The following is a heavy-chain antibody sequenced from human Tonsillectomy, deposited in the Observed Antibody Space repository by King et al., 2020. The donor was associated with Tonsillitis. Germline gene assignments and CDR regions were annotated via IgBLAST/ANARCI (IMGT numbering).Heavy chain of an antibody. D-gene: IGHD3-22*01. V-gene: IGHV1-69*04. CDR1: GGTFSSYA. CDR2: IIPILGIA. J-gene: IGHJ4*02. Sequence: QLVQSGAEVKKPGSSVKVSCKASGGTFSSYAISWVRQAPGQGLEWMGRIIPILGIANYAQKFQGRVTITADKSTSTAYMELSSLRSEDTAVYYCAVNYYDMSDPTYYFDYWGQGTLVTVSS. CDR3: AVNYYDMSDPTYYFDY.